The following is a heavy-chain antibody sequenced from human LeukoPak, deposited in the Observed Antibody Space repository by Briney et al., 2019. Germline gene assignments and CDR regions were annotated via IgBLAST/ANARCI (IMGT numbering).Heavy chain of an antibody. CDR3: AKVRSGVYFDY. CDR1: GLTVSSNY. Sequence: PGGSLRLSCAASGLTVSSNYMSWVRQAPGKGLEWVSLISGDGGNTFYGDSVKGRFTISRDNSKNSLYLQMKSLRTEDTALYYCAKVRSGVYFDYWGQGTLVTVSS. CDR2: ISGDGGNT. J-gene: IGHJ4*02. V-gene: IGHV3-43*02. D-gene: IGHD3-10*01.